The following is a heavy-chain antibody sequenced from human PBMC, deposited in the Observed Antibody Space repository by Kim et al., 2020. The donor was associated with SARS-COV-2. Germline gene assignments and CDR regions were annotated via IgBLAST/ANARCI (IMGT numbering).Heavy chain of an antibody. V-gene: IGHV3-23*01. J-gene: IGHJ6*02. CDR3: AKDVWGYSGMDV. D-gene: IGHD3-16*02. CDR1: GFSFSTNA. Sequence: GGSLRRSCAASGFSFSTNAMGWVRQAPGKGLEWVSSISGNGDSTFYADSVRGRFTISRDISKSTLYLQMNSLRAEDTALYYCAKDVWGYSGMDVWGQGTTVTVSS. CDR2: ISGNGDST.